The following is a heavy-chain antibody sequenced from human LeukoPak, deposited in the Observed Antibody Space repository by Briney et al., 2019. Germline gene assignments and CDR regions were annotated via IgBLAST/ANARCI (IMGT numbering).Heavy chain of an antibody. D-gene: IGHD1-26*01. V-gene: IGHV3-11*01. CDR1: GFTFSDYI. J-gene: IGHJ4*02. CDR2: ISSSGGTI. Sequence: GGSLRLSCAASGFTFSDYIINWVRQAPGKGLEWISYISSSGGTIYYADSVKGRFTISRDNAKNSLYLQMDSLRAEDTAIYYCAREIRGYSYFDYWGQGTLVSVSS. CDR3: AREIRGYSYFDY.